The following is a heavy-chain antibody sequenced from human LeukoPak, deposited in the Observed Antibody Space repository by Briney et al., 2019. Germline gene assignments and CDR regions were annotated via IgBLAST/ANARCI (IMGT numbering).Heavy chain of an antibody. CDR1: GFTFSSYE. D-gene: IGHD5-18*01. V-gene: IGHV3-48*03. J-gene: IGHJ5*02. Sequence: GGSLRLSCAASGFTFSSYEMNWVRQAPGKGLEWVSYISSSGSTIYYADSVKGRFTISRDNAKNSLYLQMNSLRAEDTAVYYCARAVDTAMDNVWFDPWGQGTLVTVSS. CDR3: ARAVDTAMDNVWFDP. CDR2: ISSSGSTI.